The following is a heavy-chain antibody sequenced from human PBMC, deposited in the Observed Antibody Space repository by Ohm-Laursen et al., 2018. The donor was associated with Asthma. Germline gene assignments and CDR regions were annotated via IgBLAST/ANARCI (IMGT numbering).Heavy chain of an antibody. CDR1: GFTLTSYD. Sequence: SLRLSCSAFGFTLTSYDMYWVRQAPGKGLEFVAVIWYGGSNKYYADSVNGRFTVSRDDSKNTLYLQMNSLRPDDTAVYYCARDVMEWYLPAFDFWGQGTLVTVSS. V-gene: IGHV3-33*08. CDR2: IWYGGSNK. J-gene: IGHJ4*02. CDR3: ARDVMEWYLPAFDF. D-gene: IGHD3-3*01.